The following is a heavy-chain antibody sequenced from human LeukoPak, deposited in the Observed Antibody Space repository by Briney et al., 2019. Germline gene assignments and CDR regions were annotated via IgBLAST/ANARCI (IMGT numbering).Heavy chain of an antibody. J-gene: IGHJ5*02. CDR2: IYYRGST. D-gene: IGHD6-13*01. Sequence: SETLSLTCTVSGGSISSYYWSWIRQPPGKGLEYIGDIYYRGSTNYNPSLKSRVTMSLEMSKNQFSLKPSSVTAADTAVYYCAREYSSRWYNWFDPWGQGTLVTVSS. V-gene: IGHV4-59*12. CDR3: AREYSSRWYNWFDP. CDR1: GGSISSYY.